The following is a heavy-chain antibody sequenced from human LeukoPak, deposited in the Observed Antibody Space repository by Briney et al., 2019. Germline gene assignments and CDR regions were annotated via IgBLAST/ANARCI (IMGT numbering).Heavy chain of an antibody. Sequence: PGGSLRLSCAASGFTVSSNYMSWVRQAPGKGLEWVSVIYSGGSTYYADSVKGRFTISRDNSKNTLYLQMNSLRAEDMAVYYCARDSPEVVTSLARHGAFDLWGQGTMVTVSS. CDR2: IYSGGST. CDR3: ARDSPEVVTSLARHGAFDL. J-gene: IGHJ3*01. V-gene: IGHV3-53*01. CDR1: GFTVSSNY. D-gene: IGHD2-21*02.